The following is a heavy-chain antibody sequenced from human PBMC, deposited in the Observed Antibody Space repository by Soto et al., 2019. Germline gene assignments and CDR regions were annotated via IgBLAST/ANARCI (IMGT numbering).Heavy chain of an antibody. V-gene: IGHV1-69*06. CDR1: GGTLSTNA. CDR2: IIPMFGSP. CDR3: ARGGFVAGLYNALDA. Sequence: QVQLVQSGAEVKKAGSSVKVSCKTSGGTLSTNAISWVRQAPGQGLEWMGAIIPMFGSPKYAQKLQGRVTITADNPTSTIYMEMISLTSADTAVYYCARGGFVAGLYNALDAWGQGTTVAGSS. J-gene: IGHJ6*02. D-gene: IGHD6-19*01.